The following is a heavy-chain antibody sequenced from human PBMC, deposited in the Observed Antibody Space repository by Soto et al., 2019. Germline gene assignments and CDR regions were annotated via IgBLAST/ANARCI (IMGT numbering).Heavy chain of an antibody. D-gene: IGHD1-1*01. V-gene: IGHV3-23*01. Sequence: GGSLRLSCAASGFTFSTYATGWVRQAPGKGLEWLSLISTGSDRTYYGDSVKGRFTISRDNSKNTLYLQMNTLTAEDTAVYYCATQDFRGTTGATWGQGTLVTVSS. CDR1: GFTFSTYA. CDR2: ISTGSDRT. CDR3: ATQDFRGTTGAT. J-gene: IGHJ4*02.